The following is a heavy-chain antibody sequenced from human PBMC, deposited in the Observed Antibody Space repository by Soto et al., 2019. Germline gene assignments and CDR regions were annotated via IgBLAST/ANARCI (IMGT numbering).Heavy chain of an antibody. CDR1: GFTFSSYG. J-gene: IGHJ5*02. V-gene: IGHV3-30*18. D-gene: IGHD6-19*01. CDR2: ISYDGSNK. CDR3: AKIAVAGLNNWFDP. Sequence: QVQLVESGGGVVQPGRSPRLSCAASGFTFSSYGMHWVRQAPGKGLEWVAVISYDGSNKYYADSVKGRFTISRDNSKNTLYLQMNSLRAEDTAVYYCAKIAVAGLNNWFDPWGQGTLVTVSS.